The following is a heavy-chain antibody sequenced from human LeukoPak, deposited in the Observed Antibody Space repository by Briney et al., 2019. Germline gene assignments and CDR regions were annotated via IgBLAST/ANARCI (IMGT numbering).Heavy chain of an antibody. V-gene: IGHV3-7*01. CDR3: ARDYPPGDY. CDR2: INEDGSEK. Sequence: GGCLRLSCTASGFTFNNYLMRWVRQAPGKGLEWVANINEDGSEKYYVDSVKGRFTISRDNAKNSLYLQMNSLGSEDTAVYYCARDYPPGDYWGQGTLVTVSS. J-gene: IGHJ4*02. D-gene: IGHD3-16*02. CDR1: GFTFNNYL.